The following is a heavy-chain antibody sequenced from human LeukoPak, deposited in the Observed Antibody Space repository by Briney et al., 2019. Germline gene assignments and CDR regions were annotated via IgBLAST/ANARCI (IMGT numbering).Heavy chain of an antibody. CDR2: ISSSSSYI. CDR1: GFTFSSYE. V-gene: IGHV3-21*04. Sequence: GGSLRLSCAASGFTFSSYEMNWVRQAPGKGLEWVSSISSSSSYIYYADSVKGRFTISRDNAKNSLYLQMNSLRAEDTALYYCARGSTGSYVPGDFDYWGQGTLVTVSS. J-gene: IGHJ4*02. D-gene: IGHD1-26*01. CDR3: ARGSTGSYVPGDFDY.